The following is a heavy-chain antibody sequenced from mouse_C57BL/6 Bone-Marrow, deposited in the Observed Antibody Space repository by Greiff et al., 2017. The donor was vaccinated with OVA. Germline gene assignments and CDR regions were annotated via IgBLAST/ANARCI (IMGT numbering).Heavy chain of an antibody. CDR2: INPSSGYT. CDR1: GYTFTSYT. CDR3: ARCWDDY. D-gene: IGHD4-1*01. Sequence: VMLVESGAELARPGASVKMSCKASGYTFTSYTMHWVKQRPGQGLEWIGYINPSSGYTKYNQKFKDKATLTADKSSSTAYMQLSSLTSEDSEVYYCARCWDDYWGQGTTLTVSS. J-gene: IGHJ2*01. V-gene: IGHV1-4*01.